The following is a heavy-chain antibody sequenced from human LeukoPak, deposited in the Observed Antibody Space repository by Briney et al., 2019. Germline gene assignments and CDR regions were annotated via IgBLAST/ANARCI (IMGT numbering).Heavy chain of an antibody. CDR3: ARHQTPPTRYYYGSGSYPFDY. V-gene: IGHV4-59*08. CDR2: IYYSGST. CDR1: GGSISSYY. Sequence: SETLSLTCTVSGGSISSYYWSWIRQPPGKGLEWIGYIYYSGSTNYNPSLKSRVTISVDTSKNQFSLKLSSVTAADTAVYYCARHQTPPTRYYYGSGSYPFDYWGQGTLVTVSS. D-gene: IGHD3-10*01. J-gene: IGHJ4*02.